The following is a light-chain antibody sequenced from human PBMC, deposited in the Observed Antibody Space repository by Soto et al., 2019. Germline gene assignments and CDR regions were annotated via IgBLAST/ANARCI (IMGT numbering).Light chain of an antibody. CDR1: QNVGSDY. CDR2: GAS. V-gene: IGKV3-20*01. CDR3: QQYGSLSWT. J-gene: IGKJ1*01. Sequence: IVWPQSPGTLSLSPGGRATLSCRASQNVGSDYLAWYQQKPGQAPRILIFGASGRATGIPDRFRGSGSGTDFTLTISRLEPEDFAVYYCQQYGSLSWTFGQGTKVDI.